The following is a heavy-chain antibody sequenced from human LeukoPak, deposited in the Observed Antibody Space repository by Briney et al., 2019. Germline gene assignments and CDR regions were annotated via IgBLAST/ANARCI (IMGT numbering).Heavy chain of an antibody. CDR1: GYTFTGYY. D-gene: IGHD3-10*01. CDR2: INPNSGGT. V-gene: IGHV1-2*06. J-gene: IGHJ4*02. Sequence: APVKVSCKASGYTFTGYYMHWVRQAPGQGLEWMGRINPNSGGTNYAQKFQGRVTMTRDTSISTAYMELSRLRSDDTAVYYCASMAGGASNLDYFDYWGQGTLVTVSS. CDR3: ASMAGGASNLDYFDY.